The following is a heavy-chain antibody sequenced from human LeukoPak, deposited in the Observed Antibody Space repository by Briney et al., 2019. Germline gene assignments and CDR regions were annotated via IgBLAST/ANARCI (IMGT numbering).Heavy chain of an antibody. D-gene: IGHD6-19*01. J-gene: IGHJ4*02. CDR1: GYTLRELS. V-gene: IGHV1-24*01. Sequence: GASVTVSCKVAGYTLRELSMHWVRQAPGKGLEWMGGFDPEDGETIYAQKFQGRVTMTEDTSTDTAYMELSSLRSEDTAVYYCATVQQWLVLDDGGQGTLVTVSS. CDR2: FDPEDGET. CDR3: ATVQQWLVLDD.